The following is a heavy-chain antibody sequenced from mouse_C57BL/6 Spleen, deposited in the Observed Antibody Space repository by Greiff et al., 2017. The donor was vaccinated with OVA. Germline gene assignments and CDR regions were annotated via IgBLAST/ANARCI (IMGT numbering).Heavy chain of an antibody. CDR3: ARSETAQATDDY. D-gene: IGHD3-2*02. V-gene: IGHV1-55*01. CDR1: GSTFTSYW. CDR2: IYPGSGSP. Sequence: QVQLQQPGAELVKPGASVKMSCKASGSTFTSYWITWVKQRPGQGLEWIGDIYPGSGSPNYNEKFTSKATLTIDTSSSTAYMQLSSLTSEDSAVDYCARSETAQATDDYWGQGTTLTVSS. J-gene: IGHJ2*01.